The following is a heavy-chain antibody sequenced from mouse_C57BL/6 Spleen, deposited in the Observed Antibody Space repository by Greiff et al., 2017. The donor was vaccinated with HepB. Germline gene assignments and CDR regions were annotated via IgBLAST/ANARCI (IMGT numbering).Heavy chain of an antibody. Sequence: QVQLQQPGAELVMPGASVKLSCKASGYTFTSYWMHWVKQRPGQGLEWIGEIDPSDSYTNYNQKFKGKSTLTVDKSSSTAYMQLSSLTSEDSAVYYCARGRLYYYGSSYVYYFDYWGQGTTLTVSS. J-gene: IGHJ2*01. D-gene: IGHD1-1*01. CDR3: ARGRLYYYGSSYVYYFDY. V-gene: IGHV1-69*01. CDR1: GYTFTSYW. CDR2: IDPSDSYT.